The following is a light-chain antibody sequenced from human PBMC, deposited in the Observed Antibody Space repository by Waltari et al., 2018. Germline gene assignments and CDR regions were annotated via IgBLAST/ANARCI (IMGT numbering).Light chain of an antibody. CDR2: DVS. CDR1: SSAVGAYHY. J-gene: IGLJ2*01. CDR3: SSYRSDNTLI. Sequence: QSALTQPASVSGSPGQSLTISCTGTSSAVGAYHYVPWYQQHPGKAPKLMIYDVSQRPSGISSRFSASKSGNAASLTISGLQFEDEADYYCSSYRSDNTLIFGGGTKLTVL. V-gene: IGLV2-14*03.